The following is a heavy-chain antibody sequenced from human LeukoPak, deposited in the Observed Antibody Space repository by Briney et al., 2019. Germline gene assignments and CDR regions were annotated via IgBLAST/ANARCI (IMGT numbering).Heavy chain of an antibody. V-gene: IGHV6-1*01. CDR3: ARHLNYYYYYYMDV. CDR2: TYYRSKWYN. Sequence: SQTLSLTCAISGDSVSSNSAAWNWIRQSPSRGLEWLGRTYYRSKWYNDYAVSVKSRITINPDTSKNQFYLNLTSVTAADTAVYFCARHLNYYYYYYMDVWGKGTTVTVS. CDR1: GDSVSSNSAA. J-gene: IGHJ6*03.